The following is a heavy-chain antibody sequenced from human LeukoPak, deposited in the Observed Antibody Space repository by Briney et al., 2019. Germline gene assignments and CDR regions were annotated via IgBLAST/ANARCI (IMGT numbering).Heavy chain of an antibody. CDR2: INTYNGNT. CDR1: GYTFTNYG. J-gene: IGHJ4*02. Sequence: ASVKVSCKASGYTFTNYGITWVRQAPGQGLEWMGWINTYNGNTNYVQKLQGRVTMTTDTSTSTAYMELRSLRSDDTAVYYCARDRSHRPDHWGQGTLVTVSS. D-gene: IGHD6-6*01. CDR3: ARDRSHRPDH. V-gene: IGHV1-18*01.